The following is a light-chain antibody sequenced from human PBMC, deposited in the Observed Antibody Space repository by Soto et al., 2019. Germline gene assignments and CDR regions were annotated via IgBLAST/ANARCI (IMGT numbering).Light chain of an antibody. CDR3: QQYGSSPTWT. Sequence: EIVLTQSPGTLSLSPGERATLSCRASQSVSSSYLAWYQQKPGQPPRLRIYGASSRATGIPDRFSGSGSGTDFTLTISRLEPEDFAVYYCQQYGSSPTWTFGQGTKVEIK. V-gene: IGKV3-20*01. CDR2: GAS. CDR1: QSVSSSY. J-gene: IGKJ1*01.